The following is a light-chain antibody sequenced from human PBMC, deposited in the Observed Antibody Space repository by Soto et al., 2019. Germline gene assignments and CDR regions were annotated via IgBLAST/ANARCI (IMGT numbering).Light chain of an antibody. CDR1: QSVSSN. V-gene: IGKV3-15*01. Sequence: EIVMTQSPATLSVSPGERATLSCRASQSVSSNLDWYQQKPGQAPRLLIYGASTRATGIPARVSGSGSGTEFTLTISSLQSEDFAFYYCQQYNNWPLTFGGGTKVEIK. CDR2: GAS. J-gene: IGKJ4*01. CDR3: QQYNNWPLT.